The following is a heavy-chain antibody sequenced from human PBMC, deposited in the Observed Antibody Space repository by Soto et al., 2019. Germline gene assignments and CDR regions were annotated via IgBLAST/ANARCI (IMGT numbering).Heavy chain of an antibody. CDR2: ISWNSGSI. J-gene: IGHJ1*01. V-gene: IGHV3-9*01. Sequence: GGSLRLSCAASGFTFDDYAMHWVRQAPGKGLEWVSGISWNSGSIGYADSVKGRFTISRDNAKNSLYLQMNSLRAEDTALYYCAKDKSGFQHWGQGTLVTVSS. CDR1: GFTFDDYA. CDR3: AKDKSGFQH.